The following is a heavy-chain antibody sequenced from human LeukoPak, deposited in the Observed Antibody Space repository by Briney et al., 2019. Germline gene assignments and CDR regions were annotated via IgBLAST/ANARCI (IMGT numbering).Heavy chain of an antibody. CDR1: GGSISSGGYY. CDR2: IYYSGST. Sequence: SQTPSLTCTVSGGSISSGGYYWSWIRQHPRKGLEWIGYIYYSGSTYYNPSLKSRVTISVDTSKNQFSLKLSSVTAADTAVDYCARAPTVTTAIAFCFDPWGQGTLVTVSS. J-gene: IGHJ5*02. D-gene: IGHD4-17*01. V-gene: IGHV4-31*03. CDR3: ARAPTVTTAIAFCFDP.